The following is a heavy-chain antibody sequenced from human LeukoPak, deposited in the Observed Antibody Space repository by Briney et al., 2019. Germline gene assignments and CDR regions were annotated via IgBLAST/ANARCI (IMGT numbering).Heavy chain of an antibody. Sequence: GGSLRLSCAASGFTFSNYWMHSVRQAPGKGLVWVSRVNSDGTTTTYADSVKGRFTISRDNAKNPLSLQMNSLRAENTAVYYCSRDLTAWGQGTLVTVSS. J-gene: IGHJ5*02. V-gene: IGHV3-74*01. CDR2: VNSDGTTT. CDR1: GFTFSNYW. CDR3: SRDLTA.